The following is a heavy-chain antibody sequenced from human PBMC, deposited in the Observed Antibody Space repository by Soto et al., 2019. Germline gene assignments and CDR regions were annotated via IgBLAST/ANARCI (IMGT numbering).Heavy chain of an antibody. CDR2: LNPSAGTT. CDR1: GYTFTIYY. D-gene: IGHD3-16*01. V-gene: IGHV1-46*04. Sequence: ASVKVSCKASGYTFTIYYIHWVRQAPGQGLEWMGILNPSAGTTTYAQKLQGRVILTRDTSTSTAYMELSSLISEDTAFYYCARGNSTHSGGRTFDYWARGTLVTLSS. CDR3: ARGNSTHSGGRTFDY. J-gene: IGHJ4*02.